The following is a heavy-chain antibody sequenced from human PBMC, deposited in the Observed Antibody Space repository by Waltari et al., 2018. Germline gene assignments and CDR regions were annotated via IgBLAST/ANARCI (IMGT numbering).Heavy chain of an antibody. V-gene: IGHV3-23*01. J-gene: IGHJ3*02. CDR2: ISGSGGST. Sequence: EVQLLESGGGLVQPGGSLRLSCAASGFTFSSYAMSWVRQAPGKGLEWVSAISGSGGSTYYADSVKGRFTISRDNSKNTLYLQMNSLGAEDTAVYYCQYLTFDAFDIWGQGTMVTVSS. D-gene: IGHD4-4*01. CDR3: QYLTFDAFDI. CDR1: GFTFSSYA.